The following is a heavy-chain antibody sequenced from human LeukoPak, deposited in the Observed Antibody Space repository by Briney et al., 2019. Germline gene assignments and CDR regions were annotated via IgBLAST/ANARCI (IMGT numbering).Heavy chain of an antibody. CDR2: IYYSGST. CDR1: GGSISSGDYY. D-gene: IGHD4-17*01. Sequence: SQTLSLTCTVSGGSISSGDYYWRWIRQPPGTGLEWIGYIYYSGSTYYNPSLKSRVTISVDTSKNQFSLKLSSVTAADTAVYYCARGPYGDYEVYYGMDVWGQGTTVTVSS. V-gene: IGHV4-30-4*01. J-gene: IGHJ6*02. CDR3: ARGPYGDYEVYYGMDV.